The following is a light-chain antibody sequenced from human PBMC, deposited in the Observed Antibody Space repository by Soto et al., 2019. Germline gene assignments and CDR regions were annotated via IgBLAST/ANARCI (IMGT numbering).Light chain of an antibody. CDR2: DAS. CDR3: QHYSTVWA. V-gene: IGKV1-5*01. CDR1: QSISGR. J-gene: IGKJ1*01. Sequence: DIHIAQFSSSPSASLGGRVTHTLRASQSISGRLAWYQQKPGKAPKVLIYDASTLESGVPSRFSGSGSGTEFTLTISSLQPDDFATYYCQHYSTVWAFGQGTKVDI.